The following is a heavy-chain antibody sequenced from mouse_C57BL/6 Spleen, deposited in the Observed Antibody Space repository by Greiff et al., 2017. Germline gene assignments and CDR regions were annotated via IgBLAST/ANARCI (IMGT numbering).Heavy chain of an antibody. Sequence: VQLQQSGPELVKPGASVKISCKASGYAFSSSWMNWVKQRPGKGLEWIGRIYPGDGDTNYNGKFKGKATLTADKSSSTAYMQLSSLTSEDSAVYFGARWEHRYAMDYWGQGTSVTVSS. CDR1: GYAFSSSW. CDR2: IYPGDGDT. V-gene: IGHV1-82*01. CDR3: ARWEHRYAMDY. D-gene: IGHD4-1*01. J-gene: IGHJ4*01.